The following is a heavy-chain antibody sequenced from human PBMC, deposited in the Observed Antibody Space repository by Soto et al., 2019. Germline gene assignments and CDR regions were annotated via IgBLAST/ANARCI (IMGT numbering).Heavy chain of an antibody. J-gene: IGHJ4*02. V-gene: IGHV3-7*01. CDR3: ARDPTELLWFGELRLDY. CDR1: GFTFSSYW. CDR2: IKQDGSEK. Sequence: GGSLRLSCAASGFTFSSYWMSWVRQAPGKGLEWVANIKQDGSEKYYVDSVKGRFTISGDNAKNSLYLQMNSLRAEDTAVYYCARDPTELLWFGELRLDYWGQGTLVTVSS. D-gene: IGHD3-10*01.